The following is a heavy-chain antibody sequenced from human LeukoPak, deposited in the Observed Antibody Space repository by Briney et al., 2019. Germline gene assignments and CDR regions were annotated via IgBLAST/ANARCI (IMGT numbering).Heavy chain of an antibody. J-gene: IGHJ3*02. D-gene: IGHD3-22*01. V-gene: IGHV3-23*01. Sequence: GGPLRLSCAASGFTFSSYGMSWVRQVPGKGLEWVSAISGSGGSTYYADSVKGRFIISRDNSKNTLYLQMNSLRAEDTAVYYCANDGAYYDSSTDAFDIWGQGTMVTVSS. CDR1: GFTFSSYG. CDR2: ISGSGGST. CDR3: ANDGAYYDSSTDAFDI.